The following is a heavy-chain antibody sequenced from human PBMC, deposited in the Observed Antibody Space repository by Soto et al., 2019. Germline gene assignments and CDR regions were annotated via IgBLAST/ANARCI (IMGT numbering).Heavy chain of an antibody. Sequence: GGSLRLSCAASGFTFSSYGMHWVRQAPGKGLEWVAVISYDGSNKYYADSVKGQVTISADKSISTAYLQWSSLKASDTAMYYCARHGTYSSSWYAGGYYYYYYGMDVWGQGTTVTVSS. CDR1: GFTFSSYG. CDR3: ARHGTYSSSWYAGGYYYYYYGMDV. CDR2: ISYDGSNK. D-gene: IGHD6-13*01. J-gene: IGHJ6*02. V-gene: IGHV3-30*03.